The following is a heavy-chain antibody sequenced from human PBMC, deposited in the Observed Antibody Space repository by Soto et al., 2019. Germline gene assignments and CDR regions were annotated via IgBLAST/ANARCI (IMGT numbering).Heavy chain of an antibody. J-gene: IGHJ5*02. CDR1: GYTFTSYD. V-gene: IGHV1-8*01. CDR3: AIGDIVVVPDAQFCP. CDR2: MNPNSGNT. D-gene: IGHD2-2*01. Sequence: ASVKVFCNASGYTFTSYDINWVRQATGQGLEWMGWMNPNSGNTGYAQKFQGRVTMTRNTSISTAYMELSSLRSEDTAVYYWAIGDIVVVPDAQFCPWRQGTLVTVGS.